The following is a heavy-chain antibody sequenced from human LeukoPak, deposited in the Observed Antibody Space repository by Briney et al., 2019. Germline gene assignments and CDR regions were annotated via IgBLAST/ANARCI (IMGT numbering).Heavy chain of an antibody. J-gene: IGHJ4*02. CDR2: ISSSSSYI. V-gene: IGHV3-21*01. CDR3: ARDREGVVVPAANYIDY. D-gene: IGHD2-2*01. Sequence: GGSLRLSCAASGFTFSSYSMNWVRQAPGKGLEWVSSISSSSSYIYYADSVKGRFTIPRDNAKNSLYLQMNSLRAEDTAVYYCARDREGVVVPAANYIDYWGQGTLVTVSS. CDR1: GFTFSSYS.